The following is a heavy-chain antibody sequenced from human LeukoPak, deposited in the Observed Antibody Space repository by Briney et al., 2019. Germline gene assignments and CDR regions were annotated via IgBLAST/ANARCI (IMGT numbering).Heavy chain of an antibody. J-gene: IGHJ6*02. CDR3: ARLRGYCSSTSCYAAYYYGMDV. D-gene: IGHD2-2*01. Sequence: PSETLSLTCIVSGASISINTHYWGWVRQPPGKGLEWIASIHHTGTPYYNSSLKSRVTLSVDTSKNQFSLKLSSVTAADTAVYYCARLRGYCSSTSCYAAYYYGMDVWGQGTTVTVSS. CDR1: GASISINTHY. CDR2: IHHTGTP. V-gene: IGHV4-39*01.